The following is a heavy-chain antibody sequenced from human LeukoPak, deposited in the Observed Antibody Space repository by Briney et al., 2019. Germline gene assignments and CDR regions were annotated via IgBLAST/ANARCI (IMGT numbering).Heavy chain of an antibody. Sequence: TGGSLRLSCAASGFTFSDYYMSWIRQAPGKGLEWVSYISSSGSTIYYADSVKGRFTISRDNAKNSLYLQMNSLRAEDTAVYYCARDRERWVYSSSQDYWGQGTLVTVSS. D-gene: IGHD6-13*01. V-gene: IGHV3-11*01. CDR2: ISSSGSTI. J-gene: IGHJ4*02. CDR3: ARDRERWVYSSSQDY. CDR1: GFTFSDYY.